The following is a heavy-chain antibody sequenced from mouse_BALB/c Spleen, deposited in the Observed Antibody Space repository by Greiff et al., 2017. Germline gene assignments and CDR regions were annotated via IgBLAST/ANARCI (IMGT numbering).Heavy chain of an antibody. Sequence: EVQLQQSGAELVKPGASVKLSCTASGFNIKDTYMHWVKQRPEQGLEWIGRIDPANGNTKYDPKFQGKATITADTSSNTAYLQLSSLTSEDTAVYYCASMGYYGSSAWFAYWGQGTLVTVSA. V-gene: IGHV14-3*02. CDR3: ASMGYYGSSAWFAY. D-gene: IGHD1-1*01. CDR2: IDPANGNT. CDR1: GFNIKDTY. J-gene: IGHJ3*01.